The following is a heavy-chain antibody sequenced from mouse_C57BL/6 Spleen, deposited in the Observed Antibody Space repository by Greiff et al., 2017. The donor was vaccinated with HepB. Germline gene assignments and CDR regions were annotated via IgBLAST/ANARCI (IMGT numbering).Heavy chain of an antibody. CDR1: GYTFTNHW. CDR2: IFPGSGST. J-gene: IGHJ3*01. V-gene: IGHV1-56*01. D-gene: IGHD2-1*01. Sequence: QVQLQQSGPELVRPGASVKISCKAPGYTFTNHWMQWVRQRPGQGLEWIGEIFPGSGSTYYNEKFKGKATLTVDTSSSTAYMQLSSLTSEDSAVYFCARSDGNHEGFAYWGQGTLVTVSA. CDR3: ARSDGNHEGFAY.